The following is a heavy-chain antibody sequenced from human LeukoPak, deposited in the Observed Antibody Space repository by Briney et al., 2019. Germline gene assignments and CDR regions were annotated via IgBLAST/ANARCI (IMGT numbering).Heavy chain of an antibody. CDR1: GYTFTGDY. CDR3: ARERVAYYDISRHDAFDI. D-gene: IGHD3-9*01. J-gene: IGHJ3*02. Sequence: ASVKVSCVASGYTFTGDYMHWVREAPGQGGGCGGIINPSGGSTSYAHTLQGRVTMTRDMSTSTVYLEMSSLRAEDTAVYYCARERVAYYDISRHDAFDIWGQGTMVTVSS. V-gene: IGHV1-46*04. CDR2: INPSGGST.